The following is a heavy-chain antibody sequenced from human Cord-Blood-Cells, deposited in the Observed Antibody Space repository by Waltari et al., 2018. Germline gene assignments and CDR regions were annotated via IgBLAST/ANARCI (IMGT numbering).Heavy chain of an antibody. Sequence: QVQLVQSGAEVKKPGASVKVSCKVSGYTLTELSMHWVRQAPGKGLEWMGGFYPADGETIYAQKVQGIGTMTEDTSTDTAYMELSSLRSEDTAVYYCATVRITMVRGVIKGDYFDYWGQGTLVTVSS. CDR2: FYPADGET. CDR3: ATVRITMVRGVIKGDYFDY. V-gene: IGHV1-24*01. CDR1: GYTLTELS. D-gene: IGHD3-10*01. J-gene: IGHJ4*02.